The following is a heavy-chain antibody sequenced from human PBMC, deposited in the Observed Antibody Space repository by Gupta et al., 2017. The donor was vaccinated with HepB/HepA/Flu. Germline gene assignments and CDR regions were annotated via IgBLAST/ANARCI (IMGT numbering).Heavy chain of an antibody. D-gene: IGHD4-17*01. CDR2: MNPNSGNT. V-gene: IGHV1-8*01. CDR3: ARGTTVTTKSVHWFDP. CDR1: GYTFTSYD. Sequence: QVQLVQSGAEVKKPGASVKVSCKASGYTFTSYDINWVRQATGQGLEWMGWMNPNSGNTGYAQKFQGRVTMTRNTSISTAYMELSSLRSEETAVYYCARGTTVTTKSVHWFDPWGQGTLVTVSS. J-gene: IGHJ5*02.